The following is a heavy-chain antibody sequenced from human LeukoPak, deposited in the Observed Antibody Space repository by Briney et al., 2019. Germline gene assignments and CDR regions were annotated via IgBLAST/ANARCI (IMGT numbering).Heavy chain of an antibody. V-gene: IGHV3-66*01. D-gene: IGHD5-18*01. CDR2: IFAGGST. CDR3: ASLVDTPSFGHMDV. J-gene: IGHJ6*03. Sequence: GGSLRLSCTASGFTFSSHSMNWVRQAPGKGLEWVSVIFAGGSTNYADSVKGRFTISRDKSKNTLSLQMNSLRAEDTAVYYCASLVDTPSFGHMDVWGKGTTVTISS. CDR1: GFTFSSHS.